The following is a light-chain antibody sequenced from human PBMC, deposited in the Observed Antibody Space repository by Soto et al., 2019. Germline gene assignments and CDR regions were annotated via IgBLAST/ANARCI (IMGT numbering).Light chain of an antibody. CDR1: SSNVGNNY. V-gene: IGLV1-51*01. CDR3: GTWDSSLSAGV. CDR2: DNN. Sequence: QSVLTQPPSVFEAPGQKVTISCSGSSSNVGNNYVSWYQQLPGTAPKLLIYDNNQRPSGIPDRFSGSKSGTSATLGITGLQTGDEADYYCGTWDSSLSAGVFGTGTKVTVL. J-gene: IGLJ1*01.